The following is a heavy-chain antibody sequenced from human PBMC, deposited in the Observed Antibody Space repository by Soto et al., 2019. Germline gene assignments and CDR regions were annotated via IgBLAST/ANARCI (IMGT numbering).Heavy chain of an antibody. D-gene: IGHD1-20*01. J-gene: IGHJ1*01. CDR2: TSYTCNT. V-gene: IGHV4-59*02. CDR1: VGSVSSHH. Sequence: TDAPSLICFVSVGSVSSHHWSWIRQSPGQGLEWIAYTSYTCNTNYNPSLQSRVTISLDTSKNQLNLKLTSMTAADTAVYYCARETHAGLTHYFHRWGQGNPVTVSS. CDR3: ARETHAGLTHYFHR.